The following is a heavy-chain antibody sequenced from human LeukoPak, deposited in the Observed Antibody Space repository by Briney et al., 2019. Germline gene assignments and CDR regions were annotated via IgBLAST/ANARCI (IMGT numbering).Heavy chain of an antibody. V-gene: IGHV1-2*02. J-gene: IGHJ4*02. D-gene: IGHD3-9*01. CDR2: INPNSGGT. CDR1: AYTFTGYY. Sequence: GASVKVSCKASAYTFTGYYIHLGRQAPGEGLEWIGWINPNSGGTNYAQKFQGRVTMTRDTSIRTAYMELSRLTSDDTAVYYCASGASIFYDVLTGCFNGGYYFDYWGQGTLVTVSS. CDR3: ASGASIFYDVLTGCFNGGYYFDY.